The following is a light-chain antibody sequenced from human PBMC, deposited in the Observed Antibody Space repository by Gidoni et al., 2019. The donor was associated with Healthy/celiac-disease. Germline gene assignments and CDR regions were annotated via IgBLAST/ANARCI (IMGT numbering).Light chain of an antibody. CDR3: QQYNNWPTIT. CDR1: KSVSSN. CDR2: GSS. V-gene: IGKV3-15*01. J-gene: IGKJ4*01. Sequence: EIVMTQSPATLSVSTGERATLSCRARKSVSSNIAWYQQTPGQAPRHLTYGSSTRATGIPARFSGSGSGTEFTLTISSLQSEDCAVYYCQQYNNWPTITFGGGTKVEIK.